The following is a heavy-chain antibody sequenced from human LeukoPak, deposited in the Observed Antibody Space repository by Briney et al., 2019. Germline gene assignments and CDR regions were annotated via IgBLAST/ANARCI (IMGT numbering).Heavy chain of an antibody. D-gene: IGHD1-26*01. J-gene: IGHJ2*01. CDR1: GFSLSTSGVA. Sequence: SGPTLVNPTQTLTLTCTFSGFSLSTSGVAVGWIRQPPGKALEWLALIYWNDDKRYNPSLKSRLTITKDTSKNQVVLTMTNMDPVDTATYYCARTQPKNSGNYNHWYFDLWGRGTLVTVSS. V-gene: IGHV2-5*01. CDR2: IYWNDDK. CDR3: ARTQPKNSGNYNHWYFDL.